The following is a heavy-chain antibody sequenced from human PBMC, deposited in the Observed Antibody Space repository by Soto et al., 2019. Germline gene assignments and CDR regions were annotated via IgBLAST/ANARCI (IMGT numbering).Heavy chain of an antibody. Sequence: GGSLRLSCAASGFTFSNAWMSWVRQAPGKGLEWVGRIKSKTDGGTTDYAAPVKGRFTISRDDSKNTLYLQMNSLKTEDTAVYYCTTDRLYVVVAATELDYWGQGTLVTVSS. CDR2: IKSKTDGGTT. CDR1: GFTFSNAW. V-gene: IGHV3-15*01. CDR3: TTDRLYVVVAATELDY. J-gene: IGHJ4*02. D-gene: IGHD2-15*01.